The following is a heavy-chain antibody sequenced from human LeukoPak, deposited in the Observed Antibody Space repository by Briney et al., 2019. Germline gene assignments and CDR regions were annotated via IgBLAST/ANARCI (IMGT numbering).Heavy chain of an antibody. J-gene: IGHJ6*02. CDR2: INPSGGST. D-gene: IGHD5-12*01. V-gene: IGHV1-46*01. Sequence: GASVKVSCKASGYTFTSYYMHWVRQAPGQGLEWMGIINPSGGSTSYAQKFQGRVTMTRDTSTSTVYMELSSLRSEDTAVYYCASPTKQDTVVDQYSGSTRHYYGMDVWGQGTTVIVSS. CDR1: GYTFTSYY. CDR3: ASPTKQDTVVDQYSGSTRHYYGMDV.